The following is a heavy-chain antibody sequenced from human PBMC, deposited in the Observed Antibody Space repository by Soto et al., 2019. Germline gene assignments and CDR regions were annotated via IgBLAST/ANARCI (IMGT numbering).Heavy chain of an antibody. V-gene: IGHV1-18*01. CDR2: INTHNGNT. Sequence: ASVKVSCKASGYTFTNYGISWVRRAPGQGLEWMGWINTHNGNTNYAQKFQGRVTMTRNTSISTAYMELSSLRSEDTAVYFCARERSAAGTGWFDPWGQGTLVTVSS. CDR3: ARERSAAGTGWFDP. J-gene: IGHJ5*02. CDR1: GYTFTNYG. D-gene: IGHD6-13*01.